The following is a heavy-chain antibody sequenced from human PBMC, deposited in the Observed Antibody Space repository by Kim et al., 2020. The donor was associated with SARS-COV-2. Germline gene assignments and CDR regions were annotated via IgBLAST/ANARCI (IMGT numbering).Heavy chain of an antibody. CDR2: ISGSGGST. CDR1: GFTFSSYA. D-gene: IGHD6-19*01. CDR3: AKDPFFHSGWSTTGY. Sequence: GGSLRLSCAASGFTFSSYAMSWVRQAPGKGLEWVSAISGSGGSTYYADSVKGRFTISRDNSKNTLYLQMNSLRAEDTAVYYCAKDPFFHSGWSTTGYWGQGTLVTVSS. V-gene: IGHV3-23*01. J-gene: IGHJ4*02.